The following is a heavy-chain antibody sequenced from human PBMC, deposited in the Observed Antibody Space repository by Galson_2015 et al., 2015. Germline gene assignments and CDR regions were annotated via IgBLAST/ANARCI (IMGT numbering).Heavy chain of an antibody. J-gene: IGHJ3*02. CDR2: ISYDGSNK. V-gene: IGHV3-30*03. CDR3: ESFTGSSPTAGAFDI. CDR1: GFTFSSYG. D-gene: IGHD2-2*01. Sequence: SLRLSCAASGFTFSSYGMHWVRQAPGKGLEWVAVISYDGSNKYYADSVKGRFTIPRDNSKNTLYLQMNSLRAEGTAVYYCESFTGSSPTAGAFDIWGQGTMVTVSS.